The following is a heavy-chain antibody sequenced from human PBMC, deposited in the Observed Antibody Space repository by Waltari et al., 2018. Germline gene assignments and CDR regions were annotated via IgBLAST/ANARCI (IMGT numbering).Heavy chain of an antibody. CDR3: ARGGDGYNTLFY. Sequence: QLQLQESGPGLVKPSETLSLTCTVSGGSISSSSYYWGWIRQPPGKGLEWIGSIYYSGSTYYNPSLKSRVTISVDTSKNQFSLKLSSVTAADTAVYYCARGGDGYNTLFYWGQGTLVTVSS. D-gene: IGHD5-12*01. CDR2: IYYSGST. J-gene: IGHJ4*02. CDR1: GGSISSSSYY. V-gene: IGHV4-39*07.